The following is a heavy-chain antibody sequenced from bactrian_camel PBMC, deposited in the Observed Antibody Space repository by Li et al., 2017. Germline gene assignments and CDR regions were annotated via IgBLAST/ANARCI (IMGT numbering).Heavy chain of an antibody. J-gene: IGHJ6*01. V-gene: IGHV3S40*01. CDR2: IYTGGGAT. D-gene: IGHD6*01. Sequence: VQLVESGGKSVQTGDSLRLSCAASGDTSTARCMGWFRQAPGKEREGVAGIYTGGGATQYVASVKGRFTISQDNRKNTVYLQMTSLKPEDTATYYCAAIDTVAVRWCRITVTGARGPRSPSP. CDR1: GDTSTARC. CDR3: AAIDTVAVRWCRITVT.